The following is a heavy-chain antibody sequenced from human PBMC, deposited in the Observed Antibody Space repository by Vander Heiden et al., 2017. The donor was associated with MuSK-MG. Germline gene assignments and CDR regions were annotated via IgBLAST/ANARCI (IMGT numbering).Heavy chain of an antibody. V-gene: IGHV3-66*01. Sequence: EVQLVESGGGLVQPGGSLRLSCAASGFTVSSNYMQWAGQAPGKGLEWVSVIYSGGSTYYADAVKSRFTITRDNTKNTLYLQMNSLRADDTAVYYCAREVVGALDYWGQGTLVTVSS. CDR2: IYSGGST. J-gene: IGHJ4*02. D-gene: IGHD1-26*01. CDR3: AREVVGALDY. CDR1: GFTVSSNY.